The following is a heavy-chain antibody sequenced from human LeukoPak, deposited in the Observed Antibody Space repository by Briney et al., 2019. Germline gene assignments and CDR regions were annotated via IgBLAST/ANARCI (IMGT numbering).Heavy chain of an antibody. CDR3: ARGCFPRRRGPWSGCLYAFDI. CDR1: GDSIFSGHYS. J-gene: IGHJ3*02. V-gene: IGHV4-30-2*01. D-gene: IGHD3-10*02. CDR2: LYHSGNT. Sequence: PSETLSLTCTVSGDSIFSGHYSWSWIRQPPGKGLEWIGYLYHSGNTYDNPPLKGRVTISVDTSKNQFSLKLSSVTAADTAVYYCARGCFPRRRGPWSGCLYAFDIWGQGTMVTVSS.